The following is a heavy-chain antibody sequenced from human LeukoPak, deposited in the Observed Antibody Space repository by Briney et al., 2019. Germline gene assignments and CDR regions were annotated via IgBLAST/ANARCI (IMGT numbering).Heavy chain of an antibody. Sequence: GGSLRLSXTTSGLTFSTSGFNWVRQAPGKGLEWVASIGPTGFDRYHADSIKGRFTISRDNANNFLYLQMDSLRAEDTAVYYCATETNGRHYDYWGQGTLLTVSP. CDR2: IGPTGFDR. D-gene: IGHD1-14*01. CDR3: ATETNGRHYDY. V-gene: IGHV3-21*06. J-gene: IGHJ4*02. CDR1: GLTFSTSG.